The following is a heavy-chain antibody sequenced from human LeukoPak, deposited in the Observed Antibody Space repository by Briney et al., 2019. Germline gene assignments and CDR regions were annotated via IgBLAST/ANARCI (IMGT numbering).Heavy chain of an antibody. Sequence: ASVKVSCKASGYTLSTYDIHWVRQATGQGLEWVGWMNPNSGNTGYAQRFQGRVTMTRNTSISTAYMELSSLRSEDTAVYYCTRGRRLRIGFEFDFWGQGTLVTVSS. V-gene: IGHV1-8*01. CDR3: TRGRRLRIGFEFDF. CDR2: MNPNSGNT. J-gene: IGHJ4*02. CDR1: GYTLSTYD. D-gene: IGHD6-25*01.